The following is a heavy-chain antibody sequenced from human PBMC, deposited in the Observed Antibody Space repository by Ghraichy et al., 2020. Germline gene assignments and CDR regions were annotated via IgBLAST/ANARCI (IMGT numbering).Heavy chain of an antibody. V-gene: IGHV6-1*01. D-gene: IGHD4/OR15-4a*01. Sequence: SQTLSLTCAISGDSVSSNSAAWNWIRQSPSRGLEWLGRTYYRSKWYNDYAVSVKSRITINPDTSKNQFSLQLNSVTPEDTAVYYCARVEISLLTTADWGFSHWGQGTLVTVSS. CDR3: ARVEISLLTTADWGFSH. J-gene: IGHJ4*02. CDR1: GDSVSSNSAA. CDR2: TYYRSKWYN.